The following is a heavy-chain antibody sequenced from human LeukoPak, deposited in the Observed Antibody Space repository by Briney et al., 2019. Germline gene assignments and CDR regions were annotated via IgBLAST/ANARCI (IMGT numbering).Heavy chain of an antibody. CDR1: AGSISSSNYY. Sequence: PSETLSLTCTVSAGSISSSNYYWGWIRQPPGKGLEWIGSIYYSGRTYYNPSLKSRVTISVDKSKNQFSLKLSSVTAADTAVYYCASKGLTGDFVYWGQGTLVTVSS. CDR3: ASKGLTGDFVY. J-gene: IGHJ4*02. V-gene: IGHV4-39*07. D-gene: IGHD7-27*01. CDR2: IYYSGRT.